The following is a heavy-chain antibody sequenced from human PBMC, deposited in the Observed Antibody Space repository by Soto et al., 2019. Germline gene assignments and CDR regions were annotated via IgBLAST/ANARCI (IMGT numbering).Heavy chain of an antibody. CDR2: IYYSGST. CDR3: ARHDMWFGELGY. Sequence: SETLSLTCTVSGGSISSYYWSWIRQPPGKGLEWIGYIYYSGSTNYNPSLKSRVTISVDTSKNQFSLKLSSVTAADTAVYYCARHDMWFGELGYWGQGTLVTVSS. J-gene: IGHJ4*02. D-gene: IGHD3-10*01. CDR1: GGSISSYY. V-gene: IGHV4-59*08.